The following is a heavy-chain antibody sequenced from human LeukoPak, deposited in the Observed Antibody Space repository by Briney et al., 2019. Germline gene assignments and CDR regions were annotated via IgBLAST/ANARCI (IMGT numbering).Heavy chain of an antibody. CDR3: AREDEAAAGYY. CDR2: INPNSGGT. V-gene: IGHV1-2*02. Sequence: GASVKVPCKASGYTFTDYYMHWVRQAPGQGLEWMGWINPNSGGTNYAQKFQGRVTMIRDTFISKAYMELNRLRSDDTAVYYCAREDEAAAGYYWGQGTLVTVSS. J-gene: IGHJ4*02. CDR1: GYTFTDYY. D-gene: IGHD6-13*01.